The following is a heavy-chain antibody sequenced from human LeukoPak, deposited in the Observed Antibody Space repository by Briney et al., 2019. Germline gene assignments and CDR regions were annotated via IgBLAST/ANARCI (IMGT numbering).Heavy chain of an antibody. CDR2: ISSSSSYI. V-gene: IGHV3-21*01. J-gene: IGHJ3*02. CDR1: GFNFSSYS. D-gene: IGHD6-13*01. CDR3: ARDSIAAAGGDAFDI. Sequence: GGSLRLSCAPSGFNFSSYSMNWVRQAPGKGLEWVSSISSSSSYIYYADSVKGRFTISRDNAKNSLYLQMNSLRAEDTAVYYCARDSIAAAGGDAFDICGQGTMVTVSS.